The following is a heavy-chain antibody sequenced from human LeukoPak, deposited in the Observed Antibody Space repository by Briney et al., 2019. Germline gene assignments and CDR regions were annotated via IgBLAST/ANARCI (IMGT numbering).Heavy chain of an antibody. CDR3: AGNSYDSGGYYWFDP. V-gene: IGHV1-18*01. CDR1: GYTSTNYG. J-gene: IGHJ5*02. Sequence: ASVKVSCKASGYTSTNYGFSWVRQAPGQGLEWMRWISVHNGQTKSAQKVQGRVIMTTDTSTSTAYMELRSLRSDDTAVYYCAGNSYDSGGYYWFDPWGQGTLVTVSS. D-gene: IGHD3-22*01. CDR2: ISVHNGQT.